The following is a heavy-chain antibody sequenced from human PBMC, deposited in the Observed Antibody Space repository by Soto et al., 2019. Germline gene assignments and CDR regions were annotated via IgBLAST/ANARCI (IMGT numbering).Heavy chain of an antibody. CDR3: AREGVRGWFGELLSERNWFDP. CDR1: GYTFTSYY. J-gene: IGHJ5*02. CDR2: INPSGGST. D-gene: IGHD3-10*01. Sequence: QVQLVQSGAEVKKPGASVKVSCKASGYTFTSYYMHWVRQAPGQGLEWMGIINPSGGSTSYAQKFQGRVTMTRDTSTSTVYMELSSLRSEDTAVYYCAREGVRGWFGELLSERNWFDPWGQGTLVTVSS. V-gene: IGHV1-46*03.